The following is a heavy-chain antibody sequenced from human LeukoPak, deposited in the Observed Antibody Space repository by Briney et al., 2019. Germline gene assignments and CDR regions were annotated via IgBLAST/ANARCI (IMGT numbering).Heavy chain of an antibody. J-gene: IGHJ4*02. CDR2: INPNNGVT. Sequence: ASVKVSCKASGYTFTDYYLHWVRQAPGQGLEWMGWINPNNGVTNYARKFQGRVTMTRDTSITTAYMELSRLRSDDTAIYFCARDGGYCSGDTCLLFLRYWGQGTLVTVSS. CDR1: GYTFTDYY. CDR3: ARDGGYCSGDTCLLFLRY. V-gene: IGHV1-2*02. D-gene: IGHD2-15*01.